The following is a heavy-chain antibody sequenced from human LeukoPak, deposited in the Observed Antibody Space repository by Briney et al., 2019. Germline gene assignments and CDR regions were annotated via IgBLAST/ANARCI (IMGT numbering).Heavy chain of an antibody. CDR1: GFTFSRSS. D-gene: IGHD3-22*01. CDR2: ISSSSSTI. J-gene: IGHJ4*02. V-gene: IGHV3-48*02. Sequence: GGSLRLSCAASGFTFSRSSMNWVRQAPGKGLEWVSYISSSSSTIYYADSVKGRFTISRDNAKNSLYLQMNSLRDEDTAVYYCASVLTYYYDSSGYPVDYWGQGTLVTVSS. CDR3: ASVLTYYYDSSGYPVDY.